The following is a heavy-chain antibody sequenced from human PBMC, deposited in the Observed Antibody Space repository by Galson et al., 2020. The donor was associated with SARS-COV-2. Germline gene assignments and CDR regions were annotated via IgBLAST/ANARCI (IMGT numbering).Heavy chain of an antibody. CDR2: INPNSGGP. CDR3: ARLRYYDVLTGDIVEV. D-gene: IGHD3-9*01. Sequence: ASVKVSCKASGYTFTDYYIHWVRQAPAQELEWMGWINPNSGGPKYAQKFEGRVTITRDTSITTAYMELSRLSADDTAVYYCARLRYYDVLTGDIVEVWGQGTMVTVSS. V-gene: IGHV1-2*02. J-gene: IGHJ3*01. CDR1: GYTFTDYY.